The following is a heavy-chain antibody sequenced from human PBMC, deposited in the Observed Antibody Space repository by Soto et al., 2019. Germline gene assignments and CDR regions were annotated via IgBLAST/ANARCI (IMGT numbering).Heavy chain of an antibody. V-gene: IGHV1-8*01. CDR1: GYTFTNYD. CDR3: VGVYGEIDY. CDR2: MNPKSGNT. J-gene: IGHJ4*02. D-gene: IGHD4-17*01. Sequence: QVQLVQSGAEVKQPGASVKVSCKASGYTFTNYDINWVRQATGQGLEWMGWMNPKSGNTGYAQQFQGRVIMTRSTSISAAYMELSSLISEDTAVYYCVGVYGEIDYWGQGTLVTVSS.